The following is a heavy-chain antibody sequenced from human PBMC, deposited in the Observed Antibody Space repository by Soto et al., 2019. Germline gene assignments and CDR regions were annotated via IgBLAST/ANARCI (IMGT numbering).Heavy chain of an antibody. CDR2: ISAYNGNT. Sequence: ASVKVSCKASGYTFTSYGISWVRQAPGQGLEWMGWISAYNGNTNYAQKLQGRVTMTTDTSTSTAYMELRSLRSDDTAVYYCARRDIVATDWHAFDIWAQGTMVTVSS. CDR3: ARRDIVATDWHAFDI. V-gene: IGHV1-18*01. CDR1: GYTFTSYG. J-gene: IGHJ3*02. D-gene: IGHD5-12*01.